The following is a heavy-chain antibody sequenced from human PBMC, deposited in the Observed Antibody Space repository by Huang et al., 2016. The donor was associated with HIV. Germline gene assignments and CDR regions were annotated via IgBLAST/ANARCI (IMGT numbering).Heavy chain of an antibody. D-gene: IGHD5-12*01. J-gene: IGHJ6*02. CDR3: ARGSKWLRDGMDV. CDR2: RNPNMGNT. Sequence: QVQLVQSGAEVKKPGASVKVSCKASGYTFTSSDINWVRQATGQGVWVMGWRNPNMGNTGYAQNFQGRVTMTRNTSISTAYMELSSLRSEDTAVYYCARGSKWLRDGMDVWGQGTTVTVSS. CDR1: GYTFTSSD. V-gene: IGHV1-8*01.